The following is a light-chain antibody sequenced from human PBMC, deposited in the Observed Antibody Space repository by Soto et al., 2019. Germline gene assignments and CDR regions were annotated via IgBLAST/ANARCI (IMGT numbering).Light chain of an antibody. CDR3: MQPLHTPWT. CDR1: QILLHSNGYKY. J-gene: IGKJ1*01. CDR2: LGS. Sequence: DVVMTRSPLCLRVNPGAPSSISCRSSQILLHSNGYKYLDWYLQKSGQSPQXLIYLGSTRASGVPDRFNDSGSGTDFTLKIRRVEAEDVGVYYCMQPLHTPWTFCQGTKVDIK. V-gene: IGKV2-28*01.